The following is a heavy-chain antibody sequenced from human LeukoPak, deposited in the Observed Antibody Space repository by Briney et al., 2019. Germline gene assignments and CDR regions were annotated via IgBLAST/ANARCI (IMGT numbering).Heavy chain of an antibody. D-gene: IGHD3-10*01. CDR1: GGTFSSYA. CDR3: ARNGHGSGSYYPLGY. Sequence: SVKVSCKASGGTFSSYAISWVRQAPGQGLERMGGIIPIFGTANYAQKFQGRVTITADESTSTAYMELSSLRSEDTAVYYCARNGHGSGSYYPLGYWGQGTLVTVSS. V-gene: IGHV1-69*13. J-gene: IGHJ4*02. CDR2: IIPIFGTA.